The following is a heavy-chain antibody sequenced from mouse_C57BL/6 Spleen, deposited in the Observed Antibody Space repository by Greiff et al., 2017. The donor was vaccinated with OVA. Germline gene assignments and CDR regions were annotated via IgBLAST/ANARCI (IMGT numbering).Heavy chain of an antibody. Sequence: EVKLVESGGDLVKPGGSLKLSCAASGFTFSSYGMSWVRQTPDKRLEWVATISSGGSYTYYPDSVKGRFTISRDNAKNTLYLQMSSLKSEDTAMYYCARHRDIYYDYDLGVDYWGQGTTLTVSS. CDR3: ARHRDIYYDYDLGVDY. V-gene: IGHV5-6*01. J-gene: IGHJ2*01. CDR1: GFTFSSYG. CDR2: ISSGGSYT. D-gene: IGHD2-4*01.